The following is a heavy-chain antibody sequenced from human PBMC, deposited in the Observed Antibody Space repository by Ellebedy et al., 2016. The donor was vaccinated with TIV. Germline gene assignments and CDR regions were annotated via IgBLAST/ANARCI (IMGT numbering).Heavy chain of an antibody. V-gene: IGHV4-39*01. CDR1: GGSISGSSYY. J-gene: IGHJ2*01. Sequence: GSLRLSCTVSGGSISGSSYYWGWIRQPPGKGLEWIGNIFDTGSTYYNPPLKSRVIISVDTSKNQFSLKLSSVTAADTAVYYCARSLMIFSFDKCYFDFWGRGTLVTVSS. D-gene: IGHD3/OR15-3a*01. CDR2: IFDTGST. CDR3: ARSLMIFSFDKCYFDF.